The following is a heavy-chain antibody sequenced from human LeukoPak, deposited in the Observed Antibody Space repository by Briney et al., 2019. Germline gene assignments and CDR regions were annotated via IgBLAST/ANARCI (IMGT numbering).Heavy chain of an antibody. Sequence: GGSLRLSCAASGFTFSSYAMSWVRQAPGKGLEWVSSISSSSSYIYYADSVKGRFTISRDNAKNSLYLQMNSLRAEDTAVYYCARSYGGYYDSSGYPPGWGQGTMVTVSS. J-gene: IGHJ3*01. V-gene: IGHV3-21*01. D-gene: IGHD3-22*01. CDR3: ARSYGGYYDSSGYPPG. CDR2: ISSSSSYI. CDR1: GFTFSSYA.